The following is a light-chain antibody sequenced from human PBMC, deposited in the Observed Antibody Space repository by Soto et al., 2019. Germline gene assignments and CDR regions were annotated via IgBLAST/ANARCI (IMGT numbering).Light chain of an antibody. J-gene: IGKJ4*01. V-gene: IGKV1-39*01. CDR3: QQTYNLPPT. CDR1: QTISTF. Sequence: DIQLTQSPSSLSASVGDRVSITCRTSQTISTFLNWYHHRPGQAPKLLIYSISNLQSGVPSRFSGGGSGTDFTLTISSLQPEDFGSYSCQQTYNLPPTFGGGTRVQIK. CDR2: SIS.